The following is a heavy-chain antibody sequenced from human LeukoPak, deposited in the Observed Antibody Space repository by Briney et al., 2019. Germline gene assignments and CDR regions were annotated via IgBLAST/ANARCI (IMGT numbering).Heavy chain of an antibody. CDR1: GYTFTSYD. CDR3: ARVFRRRSSRNHYYGMDV. V-gene: IGHV1-8*01. CDR2: MNPNSGNT. D-gene: IGHD2-21*01. Sequence: ASVKVSCKASGYTFTSYDINWVRQATGQGLEWMGWMNPNSGNTGYAQKFQGRVTMTRNTSISTAYMELSSLRSEDTAVYYCARVFRRRSSRNHYYGMDVWGQGTTVTVSS. J-gene: IGHJ6*02.